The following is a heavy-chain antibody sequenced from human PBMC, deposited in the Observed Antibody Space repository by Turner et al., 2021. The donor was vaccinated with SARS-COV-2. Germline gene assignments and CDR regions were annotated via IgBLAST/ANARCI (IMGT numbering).Heavy chain of an antibody. J-gene: IGHJ4*02. CDR3: ANIGVRHSSSPYFDY. V-gene: IGHV3-23*01. Sequence: EVQLLESGGGLVQTGGSLRLSCAASGVTSSSSGMSWVRQARGKGLEWVAGISGRGGSTYYADSVKGRFTISRDNSKNTLYLQMNSLRAEDTAVYYCANIGVRHSSSPYFDYWGQGTLVTVSS. CDR2: ISGRGGST. CDR1: GVTSSSSG. D-gene: IGHD6-6*01.